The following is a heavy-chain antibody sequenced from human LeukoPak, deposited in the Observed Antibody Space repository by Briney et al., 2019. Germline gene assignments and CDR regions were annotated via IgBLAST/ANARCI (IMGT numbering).Heavy chain of an antibody. Sequence: PSETLSLTCTVSGGSIGSYYWSWIRQPPGKGLEWIGYIYNSGNTNYSPSLKSRVSISVDTPKNQFSLKLSSVTADTAVYYCARPSRDGYRYTFDYWGQGILVTVSS. CDR1: GGSIGSYY. D-gene: IGHD5-24*01. V-gene: IGHV4-59*01. CDR3: ARPSRDGYRYTFDY. J-gene: IGHJ4*02. CDR2: IYNSGNT.